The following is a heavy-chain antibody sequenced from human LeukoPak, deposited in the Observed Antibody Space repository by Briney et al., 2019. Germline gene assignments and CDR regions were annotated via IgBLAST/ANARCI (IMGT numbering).Heavy chain of an antibody. CDR1: GFTFNSYW. J-gene: IGHJ2*01. V-gene: IGHV3-7*03. Sequence: GGSLRLSCAASGFTFNSYWMGWLRQAPGKGLDWVANIKHDGSEKYYLDSGNGRFTISRDNAKNSLYLQMNSLRAEDTAVYYCAKLVVTTATKWYFDLWGRGTLVTVSS. CDR2: IKHDGSEK. CDR3: AKLVVTTATKWYFDL. D-gene: IGHD2-2*01.